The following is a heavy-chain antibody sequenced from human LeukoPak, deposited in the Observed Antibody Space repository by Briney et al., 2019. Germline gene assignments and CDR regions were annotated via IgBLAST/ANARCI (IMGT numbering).Heavy chain of an antibody. D-gene: IGHD3-10*01. CDR1: GGSFSGYY. V-gene: IGHV4-34*01. CDR3: ARGRVGTMVRGISYYYAMDL. Sequence: PSGTLPLTCAVYGGSFSGYYWSWIRQPPGKGLEWIGEINHRGSTNYNPSLKSRVTISVDTSKNQLSLKLSSVTAADTAVYYCARGRVGTMVRGISYYYAMDLWGQGTTVTVSS. J-gene: IGHJ6*02. CDR2: INHRGST.